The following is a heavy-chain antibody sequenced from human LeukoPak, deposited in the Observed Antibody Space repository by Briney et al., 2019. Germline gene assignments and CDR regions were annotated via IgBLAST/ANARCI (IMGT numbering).Heavy chain of an antibody. CDR1: GGSISSGGFS. Sequence: PSETLPLTCAVSGGSISSGGFSWSWIRQPPGKGLEWIGYFYYSGSTNYNPALKSRVTISEDTSKNQVSLKLSSMTAADTAVYYCARVRGYYDSSGYDYWGQGTLVTVSS. CDR3: ARVRGYYDSSGYDY. CDR2: FYYSGST. J-gene: IGHJ4*02. V-gene: IGHV4-61*08. D-gene: IGHD3-22*01.